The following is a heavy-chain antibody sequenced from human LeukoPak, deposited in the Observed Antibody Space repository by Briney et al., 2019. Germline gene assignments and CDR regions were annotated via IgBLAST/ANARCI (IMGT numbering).Heavy chain of an antibody. D-gene: IGHD2/OR15-2a*01. V-gene: IGHV1-2*02. CDR1: GYTFTHFH. Sequence: GATVKVSCKASGYTFTHFHMHWVRQAPGQGPEWMGWINPNSGETYYAQRFQGRGTMTRDTSISTAYMELAGLISDDTAIFYCSPTVDAERGALDIWGQGTMVTVSS. J-gene: IGHJ3*02. CDR2: INPNSGET. CDR3: SPTVDAERGALDI.